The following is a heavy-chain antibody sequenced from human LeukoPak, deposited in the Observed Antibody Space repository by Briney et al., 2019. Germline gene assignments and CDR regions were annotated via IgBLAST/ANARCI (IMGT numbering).Heavy chain of an antibody. J-gene: IGHJ4*02. CDR3: ARDNSNVAGLDY. CDR1: GYTFTSYD. Sequence: EASVKVSCKASGYTFTSYDINWVRQATGQGLEWMGWMNPNSGNTGYAQKFQGRVTMTRNTSTSTAYMELRSLRSDDTAVYYCARDNSNVAGLDYWGQGTLVTVSS. D-gene: IGHD6-19*01. CDR2: MNPNSGNT. V-gene: IGHV1-8*01.